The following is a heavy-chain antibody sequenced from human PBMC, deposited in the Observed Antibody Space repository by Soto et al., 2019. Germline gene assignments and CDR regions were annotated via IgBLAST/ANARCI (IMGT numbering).Heavy chain of an antibody. Sequence: GGSLRLSCAASGFTFSSYAMSWVRQAPGKGLEWVSAISGSGGSTYCADSVKGRFTISRDNSKNTLYLQMNSLRAEDTAVYYCAKGVITMVRGVSYAFDIWGQGTMVTVSS. CDR1: GFTFSSYA. CDR2: ISGSGGST. D-gene: IGHD3-10*01. V-gene: IGHV3-23*01. CDR3: AKGVITMVRGVSYAFDI. J-gene: IGHJ3*02.